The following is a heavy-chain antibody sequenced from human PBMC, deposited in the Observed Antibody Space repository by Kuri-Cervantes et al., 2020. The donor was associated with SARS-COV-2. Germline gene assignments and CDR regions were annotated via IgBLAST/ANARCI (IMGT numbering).Heavy chain of an antibody. V-gene: IGHV3-21*01. J-gene: IGHJ4*02. D-gene: IGHD2-15*01. CDR1: GFTFSSYG. CDR3: ARDGGGRPTHSDY. CDR2: ISSSSSYI. Sequence: GESLKISCAASGFTFSSYGMNWVRQAPGKGLEYVSSISSSSSYIYHADSVKGRFTISRDNAKNSLHLQMNSLRAEDTAVYYCARDGGGRPTHSDYWGQGTLVNVSS.